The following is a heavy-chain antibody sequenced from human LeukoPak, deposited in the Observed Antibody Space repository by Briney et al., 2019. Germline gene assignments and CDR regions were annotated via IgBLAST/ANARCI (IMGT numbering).Heavy chain of an antibody. CDR2: ISSSSSTI. J-gene: IGHJ5*02. CDR3: ASQYYYGSGPKPSPGWFDP. D-gene: IGHD3-10*01. V-gene: IGHV3-48*01. Sequence: GGSLRLSCAASGFTFSCFEMIWVPQAPGKGLEWVSYISSSSSTIYYPDPVKGRFTISRDNAKNSLYLQMNSLRAEDTAVYYCASQYYYGSGPKPSPGWFDPWGQGTLVTVSS. CDR1: GFTFSCFE.